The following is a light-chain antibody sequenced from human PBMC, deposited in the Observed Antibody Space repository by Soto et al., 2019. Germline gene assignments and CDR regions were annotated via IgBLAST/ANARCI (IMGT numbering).Light chain of an antibody. J-gene: IGKJ5*01. Sequence: EIVITQSPSTLPVSPGETASLPCRASQSAGNFLAWYQQKPGQAPRLLIYYISTRATGIPARFSGSGSGTEFTLTINSLQSEDSAVYYCQQHNQWPITFGQGTRLEI. CDR2: YIS. V-gene: IGKV3D-15*01. CDR3: QQHNQWPIT. CDR1: QSAGNF.